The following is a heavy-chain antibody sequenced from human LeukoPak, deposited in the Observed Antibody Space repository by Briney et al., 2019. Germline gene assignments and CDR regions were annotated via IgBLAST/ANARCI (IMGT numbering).Heavy chain of an antibody. V-gene: IGHV1-69*13. J-gene: IGHJ5*02. CDR2: IIPIFGTA. CDR3: ASSSIAAARLFDP. Sequence: AASVKVSCKASGGTFSSYAISWVRQAPGQGLEWMGGIIPIFGTANYAQKFQGRVTITADESTSTAYMELSSLRSEDTAVYYCASSSIAAARLFDPWGQGSLVTVSS. D-gene: IGHD6-13*01. CDR1: GGTFSSYA.